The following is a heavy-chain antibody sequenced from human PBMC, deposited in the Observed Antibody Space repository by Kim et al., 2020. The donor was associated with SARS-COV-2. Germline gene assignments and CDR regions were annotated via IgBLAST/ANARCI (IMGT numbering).Heavy chain of an antibody. CDR3: ARCVAALLAGPGFEP. Sequence: SETLSLICAVYGGSFSGYYWSWIRQPPGKGLEWIGEINHSGSTNYNPSLKSRVTISVDTSKNQFSLKLSSVTAADTAVYYCARCVAALLAGPGFEPLGQG. CDR1: GGSFSGYY. CDR2: INHSGST. D-gene: IGHD6-6*01. J-gene: IGHJ5*02. V-gene: IGHV4-34*01.